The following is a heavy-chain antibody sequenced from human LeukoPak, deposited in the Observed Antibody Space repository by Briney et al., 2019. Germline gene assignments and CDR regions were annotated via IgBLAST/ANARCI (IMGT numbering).Heavy chain of an antibody. CDR2: IYYSGST. V-gene: IGHV4-39*02. Sequence: SVTLSRTSPVSGDSISIIRYDWSWIRQPPGKGLDWLGTIYYSGSTDYNPSLKSRVTISVDTSKHYFTLRLRTASAADTAVYYCARRNCTAYSIHWWRGSLVTVSS. J-gene: IGHJ2*01. CDR1: GDSISIIRYD. D-gene: IGHD2/OR15-2a*01. CDR3: ARRNCTAYSIH.